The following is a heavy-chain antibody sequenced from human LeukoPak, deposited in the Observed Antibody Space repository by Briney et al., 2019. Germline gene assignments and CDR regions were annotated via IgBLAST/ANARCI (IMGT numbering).Heavy chain of an antibody. V-gene: IGHV4-30-4*08. D-gene: IGHD2-2*01. Sequence: SETLSLTCTVSGGSISSGDYYWSWIRQPPGKGLEWIGYIYYSGSTYYNPSLKSRVTISVDTSKNQFSLKLSSVTAADTAVYYCARSICSSSSCYRRGKGWFDPWGQGTLVTVSS. CDR3: ARSICSSSSCYRRGKGWFDP. CDR2: IYYSGST. J-gene: IGHJ5*02. CDR1: GGSISSGDYY.